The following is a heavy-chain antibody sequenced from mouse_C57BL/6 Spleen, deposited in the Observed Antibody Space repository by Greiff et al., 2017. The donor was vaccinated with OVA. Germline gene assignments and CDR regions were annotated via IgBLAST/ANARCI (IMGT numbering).Heavy chain of an antibody. D-gene: IGHD2-4*01. CDR2: ISSGSSTI. CDR3: ARDYDYALDY. V-gene: IGHV5-17*01. Sequence: EVKLQESGGGLVKPGGSLKLSCAASGFTFSDYGMHWVRQAPEKGLEWVAYISSGSSTIYYADTVKGRFTISRDNAKNTLFLQMTSLRSEDTAMYYCARDYDYALDYWGQGTTLTVSS. J-gene: IGHJ2*01. CDR1: GFTFSDYG.